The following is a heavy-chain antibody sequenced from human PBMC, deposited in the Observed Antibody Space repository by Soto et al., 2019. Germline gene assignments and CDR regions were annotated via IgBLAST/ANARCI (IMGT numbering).Heavy chain of an antibody. CDR1: GGSISNYY. D-gene: IGHD6-13*01. CDR3: ARGVPAAGTDWFDP. J-gene: IGHJ5*02. Sequence: SETLSLTCTVSGGSISNYYLSWTRQSAEKRLEWIGRVSSTGSSYYNPSLKSRVTISVDTSKNQVSLNLTSVTAADTAVYYCARGVPAAGTDWFDPWGQGTLVTV. V-gene: IGHV4-4*07. CDR2: VSSTGSS.